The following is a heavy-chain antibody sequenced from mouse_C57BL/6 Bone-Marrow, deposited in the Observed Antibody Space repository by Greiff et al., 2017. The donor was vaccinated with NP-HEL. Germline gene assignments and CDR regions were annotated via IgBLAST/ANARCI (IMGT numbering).Heavy chain of an antibody. J-gene: IGHJ2*01. CDR3: HISPVYYGSSFYFDY. Sequence: QVQLQQPGTELVKPGASVKLSCKASGYTFTSYWMHWVKQRPGQGLEWIGNINPSNGGTNYNEKFKSKATLTVDPSSSTAYMQLSSLTSEDSAVYNTHISPVYYGSSFYFDYWGQGTTLTVSS. V-gene: IGHV1-53*01. CDR2: INPSNGGT. CDR1: GYTFTSYW. D-gene: IGHD1-1*01.